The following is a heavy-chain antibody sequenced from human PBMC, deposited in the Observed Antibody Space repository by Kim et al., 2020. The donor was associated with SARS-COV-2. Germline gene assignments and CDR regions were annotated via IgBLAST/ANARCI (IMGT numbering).Heavy chain of an antibody. CDR3: ARVAGAAAGDDAFDI. D-gene: IGHD6-13*01. J-gene: IGHJ3*02. Sequence: DSVKGRFTISRDNAKNSLYLQMNSLRAEDTAVYYCARVAGAAAGDDAFDIWGQGTMVTVSS. V-gene: IGHV3-21*01.